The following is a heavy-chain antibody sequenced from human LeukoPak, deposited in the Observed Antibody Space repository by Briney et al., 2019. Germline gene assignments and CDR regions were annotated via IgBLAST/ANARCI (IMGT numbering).Heavy chain of an antibody. CDR1: GFTFSNYG. Sequence: QPGRSLRLSCAASGFTFSNYGMHWVRQAPGKGLEWVAVIWYDGSNKYYADSVKGRFTISRDNSKNTVHLQMNSLRAEDTAVYYCTRDLAVATIRTPLQHWGQGTLLTVSS. V-gene: IGHV3-33*01. CDR2: IWYDGSNK. CDR3: TRDLAVATIRTPLQH. D-gene: IGHD5-12*01. J-gene: IGHJ1*01.